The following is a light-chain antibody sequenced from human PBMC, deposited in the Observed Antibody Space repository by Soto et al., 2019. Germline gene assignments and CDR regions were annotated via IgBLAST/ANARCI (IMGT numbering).Light chain of an antibody. CDR1: SSDVGGYNY. CDR2: DVS. V-gene: IGLV2-14*01. CDR3: SSYTSSSTVV. J-gene: IGLJ2*01. Sequence: QSALTQPDSVSGSPGPSITISCTGTSSDVGGYNYVSWYQQHPGKAPKLMIYDVSNRPSGVSNRCSGSKSGTTASLTISGLQAEDEADYYCSSYTSSSTVVFGGGTTLTVL.